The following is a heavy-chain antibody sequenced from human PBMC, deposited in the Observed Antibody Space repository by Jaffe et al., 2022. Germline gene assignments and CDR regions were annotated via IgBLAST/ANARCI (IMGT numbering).Heavy chain of an antibody. D-gene: IGHD3-3*01. CDR1: GGTFSSYA. CDR2: IIPIFGTA. V-gene: IGHV1-69*01. CDR3: ARVGIYDFWSGYRYYYYYMDV. J-gene: IGHJ6*03. Sequence: QVQLVQSGAEVKKPGSSVKVSCKASGGTFSSYAISWVRQAPGQGLEWMGGIIPIFGTANYAQKFQGRVTITADESTSTAYMELSSLRSEDTAVYYCARVGIYDFWSGYRYYYYYMDVWGKGTTVTVSS.